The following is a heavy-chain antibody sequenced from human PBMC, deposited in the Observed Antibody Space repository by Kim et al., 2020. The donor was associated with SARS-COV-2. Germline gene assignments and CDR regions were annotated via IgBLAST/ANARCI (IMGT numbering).Heavy chain of an antibody. D-gene: IGHD6-19*01. J-gene: IGHJ6*02. CDR3: ARSPGEWLVTYYYYGMDV. V-gene: IGHV5-10-1*01. CDR2: IDPSDSYT. Sequence: GESLKISCKGSGYSFTSYWISWVRQMPGKGLEWMGRIDPSDSYTNYSPSFQGHVTISADKSISTAYLQWSSLKASDTAMYYCARSPGEWLVTYYYYGMDVWGQGTTVTVSS. CDR1: GYSFTSYW.